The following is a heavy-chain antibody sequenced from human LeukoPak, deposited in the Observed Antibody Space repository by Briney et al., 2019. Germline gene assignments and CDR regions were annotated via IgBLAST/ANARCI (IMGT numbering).Heavy chain of an antibody. CDR3: ARDRGLRLRGYFDY. Sequence: ASVKVSCKASGYTFTSYYMHWVRQAPGQGLEWMGWISAYNGNTNYAQKLQGRVTMTTDTSMSTAYMELRSLRSDDTAVYYCARDRGLRLRGYFDYWGQGTLVTVSS. CDR2: ISAYNGNT. J-gene: IGHJ4*02. CDR1: GYTFTSYY. V-gene: IGHV1-18*04. D-gene: IGHD4-17*01.